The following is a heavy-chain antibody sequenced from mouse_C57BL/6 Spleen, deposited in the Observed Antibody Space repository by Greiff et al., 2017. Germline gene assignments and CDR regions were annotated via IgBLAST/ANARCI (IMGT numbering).Heavy chain of an antibody. CDR2: IDPEDGET. CDR1: GFNIKDYY. V-gene: IGHV14-2*01. J-gene: IGHJ4*01. CDR3: APYGYDGGWEYAMDY. Sequence: DVKLQESGAELVKPGASVKLSCTASGFNIKDYYMHWVKQRTEQGLEWIGRIDPEDGETKYAPKFQGKATIPADTSSNTAYLQRSSLTSEDTSVYYCAPYGYDGGWEYAMDYWGQGTSVTVSS. D-gene: IGHD2-2*01.